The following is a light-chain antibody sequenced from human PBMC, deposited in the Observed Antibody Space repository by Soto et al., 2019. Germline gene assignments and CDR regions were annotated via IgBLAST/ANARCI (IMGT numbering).Light chain of an antibody. Sequence: EIVLTQSPGTLSLSPGERATLSCRASQSVSSSYLAWYQQKPGQAPRLLIYGASSRATGIPDRFSGSGSGTDLTLTISRLEPEDFAVYYCQKYGSSPQAFGQGNKLEIK. CDR3: QKYGSSPQA. J-gene: IGKJ2*01. V-gene: IGKV3-20*01. CDR2: GAS. CDR1: QSVSSSY.